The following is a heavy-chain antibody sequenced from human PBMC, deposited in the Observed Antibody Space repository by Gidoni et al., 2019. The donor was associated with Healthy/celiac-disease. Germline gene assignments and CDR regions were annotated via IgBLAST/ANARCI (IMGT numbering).Heavy chain of an antibody. Sequence: QVQLVQSGAEVKKPGASVTVSCKASGYTFTSYAMHWVRQAPGQRLEWMGWINAGNGNTKYSQKFQGRVTITRDTSASTAYMELSSLRSEDTAVYYCARDQWNGWGQGTLVTVSS. J-gene: IGHJ4*02. CDR3: ARDQWNG. CDR2: INAGNGNT. CDR1: GYTFTSYA. D-gene: IGHD2-8*01. V-gene: IGHV1-3*01.